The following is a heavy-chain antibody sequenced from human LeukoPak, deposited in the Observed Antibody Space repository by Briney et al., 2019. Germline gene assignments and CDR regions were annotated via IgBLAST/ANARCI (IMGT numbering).Heavy chain of an antibody. J-gene: IGHJ4*02. CDR1: GYTFTGYY. D-gene: IGHD4-17*01. CDR3: ASSLDYGDYGLPDY. CDR2: INPNSGGT. V-gene: IGHV1-2*02. Sequence: ASVKVSCKASGYTFTGYYMHWVRQAAGQGLEWMGWINPNSGGTNYAQKFQGRVTMTRDTSISTAYMELSRLRSDDTAVYYCASSLDYGDYGLPDYWGQGTLVTVSS.